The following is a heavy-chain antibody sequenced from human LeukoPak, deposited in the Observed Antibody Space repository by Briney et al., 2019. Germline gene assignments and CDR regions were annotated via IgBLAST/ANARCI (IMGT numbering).Heavy chain of an antibody. CDR3: ARGTYGSGTYRWFDP. D-gene: IGHD3-10*01. J-gene: IGHJ5*02. CDR2: INPNSGAT. CDR1: GYTFSGHN. Sequence: ASVNVSCKASGYTFSGHNIYWVRHAPGQGLEWMGWINPNSGATTYAQNFQGRVIMTRDTSISTAYMELSRLRSDDTAVYFCARGTYGSGTYRWFDPWGQGTLVTVSS. V-gene: IGHV1-2*02.